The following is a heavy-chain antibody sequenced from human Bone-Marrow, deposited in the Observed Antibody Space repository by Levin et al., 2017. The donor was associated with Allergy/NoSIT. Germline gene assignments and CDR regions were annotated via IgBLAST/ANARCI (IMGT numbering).Heavy chain of an antibody. Sequence: PSETLSLTCAVSGSSISRSHYWGWIRQSPGRGLEWIGSISESGTTYYSPSFKSRVTISADTSKNHLSLTLTSVTAADTAVYYCGRDWCDFWSGYYYYGVDVWGQGTTVTVSS. CDR3: GRDWCDFWSGYYYYGVDV. V-gene: IGHV4-38-2*02. D-gene: IGHD3-3*01. CDR1: GSSISRSHY. J-gene: IGHJ6*02. CDR2: ISESGTT.